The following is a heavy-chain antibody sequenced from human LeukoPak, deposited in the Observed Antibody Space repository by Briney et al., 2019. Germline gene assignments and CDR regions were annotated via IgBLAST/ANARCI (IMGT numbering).Heavy chain of an antibody. Sequence: HPGGSLRLSCAASGFTFSSYWMSWVRQAPGKGLEWVANIKQDGSEKYYVDSVKGRFTISRDNAKNSLYLQMNSLRAEDTAVYYCATDYGDYVGYYYMDVWGKGTTVTVS. D-gene: IGHD4-17*01. J-gene: IGHJ6*03. CDR1: GFTFSSYW. CDR2: IKQDGSEK. V-gene: IGHV3-7*01. CDR3: ATDYGDYVGYYYMDV.